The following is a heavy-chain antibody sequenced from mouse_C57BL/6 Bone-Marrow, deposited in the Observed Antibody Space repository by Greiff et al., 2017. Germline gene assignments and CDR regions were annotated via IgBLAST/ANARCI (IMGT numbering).Heavy chain of an antibody. Sequence: QVQLQQPGPELVKPGASVKLSCKASGYTFTSYWMHWVKQRPGQGLEWIGNINPSNGGTNYNEKFKSKATLTVDKSSSTAYMQLSSLTSEDSAVYYCARGQLRLRPYYFDYWGQGTTLTVSS. V-gene: IGHV1-53*01. CDR3: ARGQLRLRPYYFDY. D-gene: IGHD3-2*02. CDR2: INPSNGGT. CDR1: GYTFTSYW. J-gene: IGHJ2*01.